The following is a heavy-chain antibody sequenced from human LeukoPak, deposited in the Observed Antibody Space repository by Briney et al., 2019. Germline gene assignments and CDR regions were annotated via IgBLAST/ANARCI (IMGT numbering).Heavy chain of an antibody. CDR3: ARERVTRGDCSSTSCYAYYFDY. Sequence: PGGSLRLSCAASGFTFSSYWMHWVRQAPGKGLVWVSRINSDGSSTSYAESVKGRFTISRDNAKNTLYLQMNSLRAEDTAAYHCARERVTRGDCSSTSCYAYYFDYWGQGTLVTVSS. D-gene: IGHD2-2*01. V-gene: IGHV3-74*01. CDR2: INSDGSST. CDR1: GFTFSSYW. J-gene: IGHJ4*02.